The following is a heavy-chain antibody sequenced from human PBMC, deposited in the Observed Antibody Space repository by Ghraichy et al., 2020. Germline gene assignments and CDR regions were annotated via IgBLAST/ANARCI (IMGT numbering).Heavy chain of an antibody. CDR2: VYISGST. V-gene: IGHV4-61*02. D-gene: IGHD6-19*01. Sequence: SETLSLTCTVSGGSISGGDYYWSWIRQPAGKGLEWIGRVYISGSTNYNPSLKSIVTVSINTSKNQFSLKLSSVTAADTAVYYCARVDGVADTRNTGMDVWGEGTTVTVS. CDR1: GGSISGGDYY. CDR3: ARVDGVADTRNTGMDV. J-gene: IGHJ6*02.